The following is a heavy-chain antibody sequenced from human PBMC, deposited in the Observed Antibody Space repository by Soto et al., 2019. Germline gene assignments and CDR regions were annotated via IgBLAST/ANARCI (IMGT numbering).Heavy chain of an antibody. V-gene: IGHV4-59*08. CDR3: ASLNFDILTGYYAFDL. CDR2: ISYSGST. J-gene: IGHJ3*01. D-gene: IGHD3-9*01. CDR1: GGSISGYY. Sequence: SETLSLTCTVSGGSISGYYWSWIRQSPEKGLEYIGYISYSGSTDYNPSLKSRVTTSLDTSKNQFSLKLSSVTAADTAIYYCASLNFDILTGYYAFDLWGQGTMVTVSS.